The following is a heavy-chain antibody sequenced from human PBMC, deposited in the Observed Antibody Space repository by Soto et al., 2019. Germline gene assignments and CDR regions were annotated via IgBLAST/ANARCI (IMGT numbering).Heavy chain of an antibody. Sequence: PGGSLRLSCASSGFTFSSYAMRWVRQAPGKGLEWVSAISGSGGSTYYADSVKGRFTISRDNSKNTLYLQMNSLRAEDTAVYYCAREYCSSTSCLNWFDPWGQGT. CDR2: ISGSGGST. D-gene: IGHD2-2*01. CDR1: GFTFSSYA. J-gene: IGHJ5*02. CDR3: AREYCSSTSCLNWFDP. V-gene: IGHV3-23*01.